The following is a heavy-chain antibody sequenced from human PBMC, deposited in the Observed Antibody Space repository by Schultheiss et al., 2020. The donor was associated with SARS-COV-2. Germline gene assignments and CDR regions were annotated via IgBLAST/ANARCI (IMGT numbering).Heavy chain of an antibody. J-gene: IGHJ4*02. CDR3: AREGPLVQIDY. D-gene: IGHD6-6*01. Sequence: SETLSLTCTVSGASVSSGSDYWSWIRQPPGKGLEWIAYINYSGYTNYNPSLKSRVTVSMDTSKNQFSLKLSSVTAADTAVYYCAREGPLVQIDYWGQGTLVTVSS. V-gene: IGHV4-61*01. CDR1: GASVSSGSDY. CDR2: INYSGYT.